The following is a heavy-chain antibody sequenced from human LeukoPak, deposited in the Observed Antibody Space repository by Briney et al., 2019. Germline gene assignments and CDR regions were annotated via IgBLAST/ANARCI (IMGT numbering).Heavy chain of an antibody. D-gene: IGHD6-13*01. Sequence: ASVKVSCKASGYTFTSYGISWVRQAPGQGLEWMGGIIPIFGTANYAQKFQGRVTITTDESTSTAYMELSSLRSEDTAVYYCARDPGRSWVNWFDPWGQGTLVTVSS. CDR3: ARDPGRSWVNWFDP. J-gene: IGHJ5*02. CDR2: IIPIFGTA. V-gene: IGHV1-69*05. CDR1: GYTFTSYG.